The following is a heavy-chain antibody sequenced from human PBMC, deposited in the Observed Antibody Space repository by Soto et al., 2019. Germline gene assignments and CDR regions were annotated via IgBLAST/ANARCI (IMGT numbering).Heavy chain of an antibody. Sequence: SETLSLTCTVSGASISGYYWSWIRKSAGKGLEWIRRIYATGTTDYNPSLKSRVMMSVDTSKKQFSLKLRSVTAADTAVYYCVRDGTKTLRDWFDPWGQGISVTVSS. CDR3: VRDGTKTLRDWFDP. J-gene: IGHJ5*02. V-gene: IGHV4-4*07. D-gene: IGHD1-1*01. CDR2: IYATGTT. CDR1: GASISGYY.